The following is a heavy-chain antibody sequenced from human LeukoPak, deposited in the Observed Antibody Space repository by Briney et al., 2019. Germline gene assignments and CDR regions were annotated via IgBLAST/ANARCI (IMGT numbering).Heavy chain of an antibody. CDR3: ASLWELHY. CDR1: GFTYSTFE. J-gene: IGHJ4*02. CDR2: INRGGDTI. V-gene: IGHV3-48*03. Sequence: GGSLRLSCAASGFTYSTFEMNWVRQAPGKGLEWISYINRGGDTIYYADSVKGRFTVSRDNAKNSLYLQMNSLRAEDTAVYYCASLWELHYWGQGTLVTVSS. D-gene: IGHD1-26*01.